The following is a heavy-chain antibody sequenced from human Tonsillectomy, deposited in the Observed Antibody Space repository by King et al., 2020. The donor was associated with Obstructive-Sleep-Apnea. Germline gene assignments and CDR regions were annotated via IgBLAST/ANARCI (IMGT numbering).Heavy chain of an antibody. CDR1: GYTFTGYY. Sequence: VQLVESGAEVKKPGASVKVSCKASGYTFTGYYMYWVRQAPGQGLEWMGWIDPYTGGTNYAQKFQGRVTMTRDTSINRAYMGLSGLTADDTSVYYCARDSGGSFGGYWGQGTLVTVSS. J-gene: IGHJ4*02. CDR3: ARDSGGSFGGY. CDR2: IDPYTGGT. V-gene: IGHV1-2*02. D-gene: IGHD3-16*01.